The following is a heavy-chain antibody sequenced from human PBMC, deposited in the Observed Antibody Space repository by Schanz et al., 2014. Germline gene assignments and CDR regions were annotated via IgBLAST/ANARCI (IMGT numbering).Heavy chain of an antibody. Sequence: EGQLAESGGGLVQPGGSLRLSCAVSGFTVSSNHMSWVRQAPGKGLEWVSVIYSGIGAYYADSVKGRFTVSRDNARNSLYLHMNTLGAEDTAVYYCARDGDRFYHNYYMDVWGKGHTVTVSS. J-gene: IGHJ6*03. CDR3: ARDGDRFYHNYYMDV. D-gene: IGHD4-17*01. CDR1: GFTVSSNH. V-gene: IGHV3-66*01. CDR2: IYSGIGA.